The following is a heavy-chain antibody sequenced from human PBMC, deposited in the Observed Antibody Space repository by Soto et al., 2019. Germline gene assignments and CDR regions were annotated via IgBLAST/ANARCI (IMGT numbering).Heavy chain of an antibody. D-gene: IGHD2-15*01. CDR2: IYYSGST. V-gene: IGHV4-31*03. CDR1: GGSISSGGYY. J-gene: IGHJ6*02. Sequence: SETLSLTCTVSGGSISSGGYYWIWIRQHPGKGLEWIGYIYYSGSTYYNPSLKSRVSISADTSKNQLSLKLSSVTAADTAVYYCALYCSGGSCKDYYYGMDVWGQGTTVTVSS. CDR3: ALYCSGGSCKDYYYGMDV.